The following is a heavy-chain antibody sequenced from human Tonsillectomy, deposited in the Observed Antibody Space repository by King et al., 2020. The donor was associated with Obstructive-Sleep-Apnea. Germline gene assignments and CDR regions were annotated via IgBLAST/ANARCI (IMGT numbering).Heavy chain of an antibody. CDR2: INHSGST. V-gene: IGHV4-34*01. Sequence: VQLQQWGAGLLKSSETLSLTCAVFGGSFRDYYWSWIRQPPGKGLDWIVEINHSGSTNYNPSLKSRVTISLDTSKNQFSLKLNSVTAADTAVYYCARGSGAAAVNWFDPWGQGTLVTVSS. CDR3: ARGSGAAAVNWFDP. D-gene: IGHD6-13*01. J-gene: IGHJ5*02. CDR1: GGSFRDYY.